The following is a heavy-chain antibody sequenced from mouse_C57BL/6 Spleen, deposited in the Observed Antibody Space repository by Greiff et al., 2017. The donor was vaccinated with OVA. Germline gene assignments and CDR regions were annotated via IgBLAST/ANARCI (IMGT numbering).Heavy chain of an antibody. CDR1: GYTFTSYW. V-gene: IGHV1-52*01. Sequence: QVQLKQPGAELVRPGSSVKLSCKASGYTFTSYWMHWVKQRPIQGLEWIGNIDPSDSETHYNQKFKDKATLTVDKSSSTAYMQLSSLTSEDSAVYYCARRSGGSSYFAYWGQGTLVTVSA. J-gene: IGHJ3*01. CDR2: IDPSDSET. D-gene: IGHD1-1*01. CDR3: ARRSGGSSYFAY.